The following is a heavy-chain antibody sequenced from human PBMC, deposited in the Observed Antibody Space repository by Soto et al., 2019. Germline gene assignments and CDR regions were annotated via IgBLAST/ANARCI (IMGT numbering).Heavy chain of an antibody. D-gene: IGHD2-2*01. CDR1: GFTFSSYA. V-gene: IGHV3-23*01. Sequence: GGSLRLSCAASGFTFSSYAMSWVRQAPGKGLEWVSAISGSGGSTYYADSVKGRFTISRDNSKNTLYLQMNSLRAEDTAVYYCAKYCSSTSCNDVFDYWGQGTLVTVSS. CDR2: ISGSGGST. CDR3: AKYCSSTSCNDVFDY. J-gene: IGHJ4*02.